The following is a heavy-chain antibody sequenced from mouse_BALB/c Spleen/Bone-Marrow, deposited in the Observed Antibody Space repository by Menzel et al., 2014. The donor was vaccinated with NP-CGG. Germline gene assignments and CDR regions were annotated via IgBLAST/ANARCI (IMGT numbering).Heavy chain of an antibody. CDR2: IYPGDGDT. D-gene: IGHD2-4*01. Sequence: VKLQESGAEVMRPGSSVNISCKASGYAFSNYGMNWVKQRPGQGLEWIGQIYPGDGDTNYNGKFKGRVTLTADKSSSTAYMRLSSLTSEDSAVYFCASVYDYGWGYAMDYWGQGTSVTVSS. CDR1: GYAFSNYG. CDR3: ASVYDYGWGYAMDY. J-gene: IGHJ4*01. V-gene: IGHV1-80*01.